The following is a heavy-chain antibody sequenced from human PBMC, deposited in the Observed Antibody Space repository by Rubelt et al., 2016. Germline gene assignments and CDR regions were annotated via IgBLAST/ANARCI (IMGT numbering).Heavy chain of an antibody. CDR3: VRAGAEPGA. Sequence: QVQLVQSGAEVTKPGASVKVSCKASGYTFGNYDINWVRQATGQGLEWMGWMNPNSGNTGYSLKFHGRVTMTRDKSINTAYMELSSRRFDDTAVYYCVRAGAEPGAWGQGTLVTVSS. V-gene: IGHV1-8*02. D-gene: IGHD6-13*01. CDR1: GYTFGNYD. CDR2: MNPNSGNT. J-gene: IGHJ4*02.